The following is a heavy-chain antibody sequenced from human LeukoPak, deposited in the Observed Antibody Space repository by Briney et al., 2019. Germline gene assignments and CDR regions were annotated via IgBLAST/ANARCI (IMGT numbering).Heavy chain of an antibody. D-gene: IGHD3-10*01. CDR2: IDPNSGGT. V-gene: IGHV1-2*02. CDR1: GYTFTAHY. Sequence: GASVKVSCRASGYTFTAHYIHWVRQAPGQGLEWMGWIDPNSGGTNYAQRFLGSVTMTGDTSINTAFMEVRRLRSDDTAIYYCARGRGTTMVRGVNTNYFDLWGRGCLVTVSS. J-gene: IGHJ2*01. CDR3: ARGRGTTMVRGVNTNYFDL.